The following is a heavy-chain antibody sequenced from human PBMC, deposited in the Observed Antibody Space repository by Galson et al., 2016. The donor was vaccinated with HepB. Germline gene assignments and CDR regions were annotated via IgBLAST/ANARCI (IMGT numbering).Heavy chain of an antibody. CDR1: GFTFDDYG. V-gene: IGHV3-49*03. Sequence: SLRLSCATSGFTFDDYGIGWFRQAPGKGLEWVSFTKKKHYGGTTEYAASVKGRFTISRDDSTSIVYLQMNSLKTEDTALYYCSRSPEISCQWPLFDDWGQGTLVTVSS. J-gene: IGHJ4*02. D-gene: IGHD6-19*01. CDR3: SRSPEISCQWPLFDD. CDR2: TKKKHYGGTT.